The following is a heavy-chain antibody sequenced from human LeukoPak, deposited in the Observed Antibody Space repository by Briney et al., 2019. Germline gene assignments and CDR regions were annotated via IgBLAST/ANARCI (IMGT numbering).Heavy chain of an antibody. CDR1: GYTFTVYY. Sequence: ASVKVSFKASGYTFTVYYMHWVRQAPGQGVEWMGWINPNSGGTNYAQKFQGRVTMTRDTSISTAYMELSRLRSDDTAVYYCARDPRGYDSSGSGFRFDYWGQGTLVTVSS. CDR3: ARDPRGYDSSGSGFRFDY. CDR2: INPNSGGT. V-gene: IGHV1-2*02. J-gene: IGHJ4*02. D-gene: IGHD3-22*01.